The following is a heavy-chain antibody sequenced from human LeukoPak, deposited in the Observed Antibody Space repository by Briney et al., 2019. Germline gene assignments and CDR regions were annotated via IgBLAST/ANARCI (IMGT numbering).Heavy chain of an antibody. D-gene: IGHD2-2*01. J-gene: IGHJ4*02. CDR1: GFTFSNYG. CDR3: AKTSDDTVVVPAADFDY. V-gene: IGHV3-23*01. CDR2: ISGSGGST. Sequence: GGSLRLSCAASGFTFSNYGMSWVRQAPGKGLEWVSGISGSGGSTYYADSVKGRFTISRDNPQNTLYLQMNSLRAEDTAVYYCAKTSDDTVVVPAADFDYWGQGTLVTVSS.